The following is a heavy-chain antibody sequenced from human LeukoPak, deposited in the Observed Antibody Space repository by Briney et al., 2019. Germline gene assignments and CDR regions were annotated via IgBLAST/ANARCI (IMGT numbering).Heavy chain of an antibody. V-gene: IGHV3-11*04. CDR1: GFTFSDYY. J-gene: IGHJ4*02. Sequence: PGGSLGLSCAASGFTFSDYYMSWIRQAPGKGLEWVSYISSSGSTIYYADSVKGRFTISRDNAKNSLYLQMNSLRAEDTAVYYCARGFRRGYSYGYNFDYWGQGTLVTVSS. CDR3: ARGFRRGYSYGYNFDY. CDR2: ISSSGSTI. D-gene: IGHD5-18*01.